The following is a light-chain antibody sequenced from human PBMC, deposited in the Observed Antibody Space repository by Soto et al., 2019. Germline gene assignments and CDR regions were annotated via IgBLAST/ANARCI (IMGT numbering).Light chain of an antibody. Sequence: DLQMTQSPSSLSASVGDRVTITCRASQSITSYLNWYQQKPGKAPKLLIYAASSLQSGVPSRFSGSGSGTDFNLTISSLQPEDFATYYCQQSYSTLGLTFGGGTKVEIK. CDR3: QQSYSTLGLT. J-gene: IGKJ4*01. CDR1: QSITSY. V-gene: IGKV1-39*01. CDR2: AAS.